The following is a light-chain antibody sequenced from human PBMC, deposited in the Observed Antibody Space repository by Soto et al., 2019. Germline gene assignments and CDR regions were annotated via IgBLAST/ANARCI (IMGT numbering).Light chain of an antibody. J-gene: IGKJ4*01. Sequence: IQVTHSPATLSAYVRDRVTITCRASQSIGSLLAWYPQKPGRAPKLLIYAASSLESGVPSRFSGSGSGTEFTLTISSLQSADFAVHYCHPYNNFPPLPFGGGTKVDIK. CDR1: QSIGSL. V-gene: IGKV1-5*01. CDR2: AAS. CDR3: HPYNNFPPLP.